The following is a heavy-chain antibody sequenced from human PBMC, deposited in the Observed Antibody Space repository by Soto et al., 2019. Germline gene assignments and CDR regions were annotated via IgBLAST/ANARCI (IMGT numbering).Heavy chain of an antibody. Sequence: QLQLQESGPGLVKPSETLSLTCTVSGGSISSSSYYWGWIRQPPGKGLEWIGSIYYSGSTHYNPSLKSRVTISVDTSKNQFSLKLSSVTAADTAVYYCARRGYGGKIDYWGQGTLVTVSS. J-gene: IGHJ4*02. D-gene: IGHD5-12*01. V-gene: IGHV4-39*01. CDR2: IYYSGST. CDR3: ARRGYGGKIDY. CDR1: GGSISSSSYY.